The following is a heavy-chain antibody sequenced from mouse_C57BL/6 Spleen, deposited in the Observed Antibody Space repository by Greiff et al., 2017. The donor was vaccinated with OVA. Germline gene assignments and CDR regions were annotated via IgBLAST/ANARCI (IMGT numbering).Heavy chain of an antibody. Sequence: VQLQQSGPELVKPGASVKLSCKASGYTFTSYDINWVKQRPGQGLEWIGWIYPRDGSTKYNEKFKGKATLTVDTSSSTAYMELHSLTSEDSAVYFCARSTYGNYGGYFDYWGQGTTLTVSS. CDR1: GYTFTSYD. V-gene: IGHV1-85*01. CDR3: ARSTYGNYGGYFDY. D-gene: IGHD2-10*02. CDR2: IYPRDGST. J-gene: IGHJ2*01.